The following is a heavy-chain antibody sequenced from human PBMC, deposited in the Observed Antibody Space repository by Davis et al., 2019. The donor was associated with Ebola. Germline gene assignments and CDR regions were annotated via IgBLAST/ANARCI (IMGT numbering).Heavy chain of an antibody. CDR2: MHHRGRA. CDR3: ARDTRPCGDDCYDDTFDM. V-gene: IGHV4-59*11. J-gene: IGHJ3*02. CDR1: GGSITTHF. Sequence: PSETLSLTCSVSGGSITTHFWSWIRQPPGKGLEWIWFMHHRGRANSNPSLKSRVSISIDTSANQVSLKLTSVTAADTAIYYCARDTRPCGDDCYDDTFDMWGPGTLVTVSS. D-gene: IGHD2-21*02.